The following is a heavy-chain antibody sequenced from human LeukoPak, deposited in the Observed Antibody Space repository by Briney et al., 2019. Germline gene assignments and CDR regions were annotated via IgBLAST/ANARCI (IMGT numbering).Heavy chain of an antibody. CDR1: GYTFTSYG. CDR3: ARGGSYGD. D-gene: IGHD5-18*01. J-gene: IGHJ4*02. V-gene: IGHV1-69*13. CDR2: IIPIFGTA. Sequence: SVKVSCKASGYTFTSYGISWVRQAPGQGLEWMGGIIPIFGTANYAQKFQGRVTITADESTSTAYMELSSLRSEDTAVYYCARGGSYGDWGQGTLVTVSS.